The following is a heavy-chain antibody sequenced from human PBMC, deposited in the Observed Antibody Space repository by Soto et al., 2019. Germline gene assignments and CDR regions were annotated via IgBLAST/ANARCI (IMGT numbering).Heavy chain of an antibody. Sequence: SETLSLTCSVSGGSVRSGSYYWNWIRQPPGKGLEWIGYIYYSGTTNYNPTLKSRVTISLDRSKNQFSLNLTSVTAADTAVYYCARLSYHYDTGGLEFWGQGTLVTVSS. D-gene: IGHD3-22*01. J-gene: IGHJ4*02. CDR3: ARLSYHYDTGGLEF. CDR2: IYYSGTT. CDR1: GGSVRSGSYY. V-gene: IGHV4-61*01.